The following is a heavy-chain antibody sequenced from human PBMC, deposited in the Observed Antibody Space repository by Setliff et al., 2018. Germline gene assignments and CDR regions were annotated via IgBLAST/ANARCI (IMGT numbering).Heavy chain of an antibody. CDR2: SNHSGNT. CDR1: GESFSNNY. D-gene: IGHD3-16*01. V-gene: IGHV4-34*01. CDR3: ARDPGFRSGTWALDN. J-gene: IGHJ4*02. Sequence: PSETLSLTCSVYGESFSNNYWSWIRQPPGKGLEWIGESNHSGNTTNHPSLKSRLTMSVDTSKNQFSLKLTSVTAADTALYSCARDPGFRSGTWALDNWGQGTLVTVSS.